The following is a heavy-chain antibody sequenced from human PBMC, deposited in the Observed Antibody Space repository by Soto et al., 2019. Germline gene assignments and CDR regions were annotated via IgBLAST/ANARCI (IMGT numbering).Heavy chain of an antibody. V-gene: IGHV1-3*01. D-gene: IGHD1-26*01. Sequence: ASVKVSCKASGYTFTSYAMHWVRQAPGQRLEWMGWINAGNGNTKYSQKFQGRVTITRDTSASTAYMELSSLRSEDTAVYYCAREREGSIVGVYYFDYWGQGTLVTVSS. J-gene: IGHJ4*02. CDR1: GYTFTSYA. CDR3: AREREGSIVGVYYFDY. CDR2: INAGNGNT.